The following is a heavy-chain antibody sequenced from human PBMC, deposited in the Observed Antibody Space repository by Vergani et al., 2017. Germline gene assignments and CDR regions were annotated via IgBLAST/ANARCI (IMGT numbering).Heavy chain of an antibody. CDR1: GFTFNDYA. CDR2: ISWNSDSI. J-gene: IGHJ3*02. V-gene: IGHV3-9*01. CDR3: AKVDILGAFDI. Sequence: EVQLVESGGGLVQPGRSLRLSCAASGFTFNDYAMHWVRQAPGKGLEWVSSISWNSDSIGYADSVKGRFTISRDNAKNSLYLQMNSLKTEDTALYYYAKVDILGAFDIWGQGTMVTVSS. D-gene: IGHD2-15*01.